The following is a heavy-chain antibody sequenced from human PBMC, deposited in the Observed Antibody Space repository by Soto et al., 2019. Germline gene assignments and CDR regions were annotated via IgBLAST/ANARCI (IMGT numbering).Heavy chain of an antibody. CDR1: GLTVSGKKY. V-gene: IGHV3-15*01. J-gene: IGHJ3*02. CDR2: IRSKTDGGTT. CDR3: TTTRPGTNVFDN. D-gene: IGHD6-13*01. Sequence: PGGSLRLSCVASGLTVSGKKYMAWVRQAPGKGLEYIGRIRSKTDGGTTEYAAPVEGRFTISRDDSKNTLYLQMGGLKTEDTAVYYCTTTRPGTNVFDNWGQGTLVTVSS.